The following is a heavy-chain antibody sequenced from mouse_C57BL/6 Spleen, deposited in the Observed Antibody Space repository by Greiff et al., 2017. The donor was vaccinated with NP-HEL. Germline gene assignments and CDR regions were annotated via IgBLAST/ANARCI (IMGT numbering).Heavy chain of an antibody. CDR1: GYTFTSYW. CDR2: IDPSDSYT. V-gene: IGHV1-69*01. Sequence: QVQLQQSGAELVMPGASVKLSCKASGYTFTSYWLHWVKQSTGQGLEWIGEIDPSDSYTNYNQQFKGKSTLTVDKSSSTAYMQLSSLTSEDSAVYYCARRDYSKGGYFDVWGTGTTVTVSS. J-gene: IGHJ1*03. D-gene: IGHD2-5*01. CDR3: ARRDYSKGGYFDV.